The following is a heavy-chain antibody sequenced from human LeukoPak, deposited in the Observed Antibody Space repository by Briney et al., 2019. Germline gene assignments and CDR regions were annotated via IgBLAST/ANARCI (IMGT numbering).Heavy chain of an antibody. Sequence: PGGSLRLSCAASGFSFSTYAMQWVRQAPGKGLDWVAVISNDGSKTYYADFVKGRFTISRDNSKNTLYSQMNGLRTEDTALYYCAKDDGPYTSTWYSVGLIDYWGRGTLVTVSS. CDR1: GFSFSTYA. J-gene: IGHJ4*02. CDR3: AKDDGPYTSTWYSVGLIDY. V-gene: IGHV3-30*18. CDR2: ISNDGSKT. D-gene: IGHD6-13*01.